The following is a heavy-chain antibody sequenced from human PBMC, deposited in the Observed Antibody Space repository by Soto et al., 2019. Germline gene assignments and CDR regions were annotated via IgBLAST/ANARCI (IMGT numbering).Heavy chain of an antibody. CDR2: ISAYNGNT. Sequence: QVQLVQSGAEVKKPGASVKVSCKASGYTFTSYGISWVRQAPGQGLEWMGWISAYNGNTNYAQKLQGRVTMTTDTSTSTAYMELRSLRSDDTAVYYRARVGAAAGSYYYYYYMDVWGKGTTVTVSS. J-gene: IGHJ6*03. D-gene: IGHD6-13*01. CDR3: ARVGAAAGSYYYYYYMDV. V-gene: IGHV1-18*01. CDR1: GYTFTSYG.